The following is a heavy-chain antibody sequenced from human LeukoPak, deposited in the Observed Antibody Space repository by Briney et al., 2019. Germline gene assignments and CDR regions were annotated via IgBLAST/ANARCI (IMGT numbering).Heavy chain of an antibody. Sequence: ASVKVSCKASGYTFTSYGISWVRQAPGQGPEWMGRISVYNGHTNYAQKVQDRVTMTTDTSTSTAYMELRSLRSDGTAVYYCARELWLGELPYWGQGTLVTVSS. CDR3: ARELWLGELPY. CDR2: ISVYNGHT. D-gene: IGHD3-10*01. J-gene: IGHJ4*02. CDR1: GYTFTSYG. V-gene: IGHV1-18*01.